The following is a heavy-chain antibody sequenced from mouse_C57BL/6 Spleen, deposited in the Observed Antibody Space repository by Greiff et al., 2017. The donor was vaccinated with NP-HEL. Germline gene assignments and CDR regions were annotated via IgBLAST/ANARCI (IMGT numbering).Heavy chain of an antibody. CDR3: ASEVYYYGSSHFAY. CDR1: GYAFSSSW. D-gene: IGHD1-1*01. CDR2: IYPGDGDT. V-gene: IGHV1-82*01. Sequence: QVQLQQSGPELVKPGASVKISCKASGYAFSSSWMNWVKQRPGKGLEWIGRIYPGDGDTNYNGKFKGKATLTADKSSSTAYMQLSSLTSEDSAVYFCASEVYYYGSSHFAYWGQGTLVTVSA. J-gene: IGHJ3*01.